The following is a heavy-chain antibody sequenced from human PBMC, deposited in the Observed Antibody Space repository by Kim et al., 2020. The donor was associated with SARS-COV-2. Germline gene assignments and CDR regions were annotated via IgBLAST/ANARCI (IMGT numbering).Heavy chain of an antibody. V-gene: IGHV4-30-2*01. CDR3: ARAGDSSGYSSKTLDY. Sequence: SETLSLTCAVSGGSISSGGYSWSWIRQPPGKGLEWIGYIYHSGSTYYNPSLKSRVTISVDRSKNQFSLKLSSVTAADTAVYYCARAGDSSGYSSKTLDYWGQGTLVTVSS. D-gene: IGHD3-22*01. CDR2: IYHSGST. CDR1: GGSISSGGYS. J-gene: IGHJ4*02.